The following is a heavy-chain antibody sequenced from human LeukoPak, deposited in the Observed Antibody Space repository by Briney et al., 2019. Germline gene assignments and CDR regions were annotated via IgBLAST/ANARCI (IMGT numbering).Heavy chain of an antibody. CDR3: ARDLSPDYYGSGPPSDY. CDR1: GFTFSSYS. D-gene: IGHD3-10*01. V-gene: IGHV3-21*01. Sequence: GGSLRLSCAASGFTFSSYSMNWVRQAPGKGLEWVSSISSSSSYIYYADSVKGRFTISRDNAKNSLYLQMNSLRAEDTAVYYCARDLSPDYYGSGPPSDYWGQGTLVTVSS. CDR2: ISSSSSYI. J-gene: IGHJ4*02.